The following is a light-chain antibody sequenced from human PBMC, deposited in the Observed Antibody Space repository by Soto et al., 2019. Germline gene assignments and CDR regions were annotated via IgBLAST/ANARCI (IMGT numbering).Light chain of an antibody. CDR2: AAS. CDR1: QGISSW. Sequence: DIQMTQSPSSLSAVVGDRVTITCRASQGISSWLAWYQQKSGKAPQLLIYAASTLQSGVPSRFSGSGSGTDFILTISSLQPEDFATYYCQQSYSTPPTFGQGTKVDIK. V-gene: IGKV1-12*01. CDR3: QQSYSTPPT. J-gene: IGKJ1*01.